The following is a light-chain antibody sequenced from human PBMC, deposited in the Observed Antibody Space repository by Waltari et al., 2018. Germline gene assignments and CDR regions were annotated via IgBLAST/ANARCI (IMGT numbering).Light chain of an antibody. Sequence: GVLTQSPLSLAVTLGQPASISCKSSQSLLFSNGNVYLDWYLQRPGQSPRRLIYQVSKRDSGVPDRCSGSGSDTDFTLRISRVEADDVGTYYCLQVPFTFGPGTKMEVK. CDR2: QVS. J-gene: IGKJ3*01. V-gene: IGKV2-30*01. CDR3: LQVPFT. CDR1: QSLLFSNGNVY.